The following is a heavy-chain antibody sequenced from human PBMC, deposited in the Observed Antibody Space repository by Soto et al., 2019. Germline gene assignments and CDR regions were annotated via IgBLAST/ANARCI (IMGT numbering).Heavy chain of an antibody. J-gene: IGHJ4*02. V-gene: IGHV4-34*01. CDR1: GGSFSGYY. Sequence: PSETLSLTCAVYGGSFSGYYWTWIRQPPGTGLEWIGEINQSGSTNYNPSLKSRVTISVDTSKDQFSLKLTSVTAANTAVYYCARDKITGLFDYSGQGTLVTVSS. CDR2: INQSGST. CDR3: ARDKITGLFDY. D-gene: IGHD2-8*02.